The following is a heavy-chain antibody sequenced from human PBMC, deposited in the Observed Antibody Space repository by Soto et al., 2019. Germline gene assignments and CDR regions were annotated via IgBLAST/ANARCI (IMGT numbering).Heavy chain of an antibody. D-gene: IGHD3-3*01. CDR2: INHSGST. CDR1: GGSFSGYY. Sequence: KTSETLSLTCAVYGGSFSGYYWSWIRQPPGKGLEWIGEINHSGSTNYNPSLKSRVTISVDTSKNQFSLKLSSVTAADTAVYYCAREDFWSGRKAYYYYGMDVWGQGTTVTVSS. J-gene: IGHJ6*02. CDR3: AREDFWSGRKAYYYYGMDV. V-gene: IGHV4-34*01.